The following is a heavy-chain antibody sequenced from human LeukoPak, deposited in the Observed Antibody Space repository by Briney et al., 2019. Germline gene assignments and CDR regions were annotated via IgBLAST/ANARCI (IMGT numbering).Heavy chain of an antibody. V-gene: IGHV3-30*02. J-gene: IGHJ4*02. Sequence: PGGSLRLSCAASGLTFSSYAMHWVRQAPGKGLEWVAYIRYDGSNKQYSDSVKGRFTISRDNSKNTLYLQMNSLRTEDTALYYCAKGGDRGSYYFDYWGQGTLVTVSS. CDR1: GLTFSSYA. CDR3: AKGGDRGSYYFDY. CDR2: IRYDGSNK. D-gene: IGHD1-26*01.